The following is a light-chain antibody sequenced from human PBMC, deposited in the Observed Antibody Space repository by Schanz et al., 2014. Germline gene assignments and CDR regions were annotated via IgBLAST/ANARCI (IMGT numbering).Light chain of an antibody. CDR1: QSLVYSDGNTY. J-gene: IGKJ2*01. CDR3: MQPQQAPPT. CDR2: KVA. Sequence: VVMPQSPLSLPVTLGQPASISCRSSQSLVYSDGNTYLNWFHQRPGQSPRRLIYKVANRDSGVPDRFSGSGSGTDFTLKISRVEAEDVGVYFCMQPQQAPPTFGQGTKVELK. V-gene: IGKV2-30*01.